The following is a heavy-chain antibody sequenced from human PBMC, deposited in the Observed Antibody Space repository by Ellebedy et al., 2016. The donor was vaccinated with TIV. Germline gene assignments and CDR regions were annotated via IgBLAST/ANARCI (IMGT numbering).Heavy chain of an antibody. CDR2: ISWNSGSI. V-gene: IGHV3-9*01. CDR3: ARDGIVGGPTEYYFDS. D-gene: IGHD1-26*01. Sequence: PGGSLRLSCAASGFTFHDYAMHWVRQAPGKGLEWVSGISWNSGSIGYADSVKGRFTISRDNAKNTLYLQMNSLRAEDTAVYYCARDGIVGGPTEYYFDSWGQGTLVTVSS. CDR1: GFTFHDYA. J-gene: IGHJ4*02.